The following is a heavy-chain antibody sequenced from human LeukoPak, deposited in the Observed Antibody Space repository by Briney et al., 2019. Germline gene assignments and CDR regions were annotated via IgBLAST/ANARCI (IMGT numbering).Heavy chain of an antibody. Sequence: GRSLRLSCAASGFTFSSYAMHWVRQAPGKGLEWVAVISYDGSNKYYADSVKGRFTISRDNAKNSLYLQMNSLRDEDTAVYYCARDGGGSYQVDYWGQGTLVTVSS. D-gene: IGHD1-26*01. J-gene: IGHJ4*02. CDR1: GFTFSSYA. CDR3: ARDGGGSYQVDY. CDR2: ISYDGSNK. V-gene: IGHV3-30*04.